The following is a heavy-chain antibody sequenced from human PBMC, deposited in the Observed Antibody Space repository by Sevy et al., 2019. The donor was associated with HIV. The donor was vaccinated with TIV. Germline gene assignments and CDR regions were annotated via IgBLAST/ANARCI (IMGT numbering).Heavy chain of an antibody. CDR2: IGSDGGGT. CDR1: GFTFRNYA. CDR3: VKDPDYDFWRGDYGMDV. J-gene: IGHJ6*02. Sequence: GGSLRLSCSASGFTFRNYAMNWVRQAPGKGLKYVSAIGSDGGGTYYADSVRGRFTISRDNSKNTLYLQMRSLRVEDKAVYYCVKDPDYDFWRGDYGMDVWGQGTTVTVSS. V-gene: IGHV3-64D*06. D-gene: IGHD3-3*01.